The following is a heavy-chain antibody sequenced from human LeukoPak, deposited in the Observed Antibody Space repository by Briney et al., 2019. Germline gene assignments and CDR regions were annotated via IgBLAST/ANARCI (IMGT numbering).Heavy chain of an antibody. CDR2: ISSSGSTI. V-gene: IGHV3-48*03. CDR1: GFTFSSYE. CDR3: ARVMAERLDY. Sequence: PGGSLRLSCAASGFTFSSYEMNWVRQAPGKGLEWVSYISSSGSTIYYADSVKGRFTISRDNAKNSLYLQMNSLRAEDTAVYYCARVMAERLDYWGQGTLVTVSS. D-gene: IGHD2-8*01. J-gene: IGHJ4*02.